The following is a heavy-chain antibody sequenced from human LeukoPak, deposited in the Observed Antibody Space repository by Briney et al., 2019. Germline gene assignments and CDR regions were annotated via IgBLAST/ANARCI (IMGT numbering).Heavy chain of an antibody. J-gene: IGHJ4*02. CDR2: IYSGGTT. Sequence: GGSLRLSCAASGFTFSSYAMSWVRQAPGKGLAWLSVIYSGGTTYYADSVKGRFTISRDNSKNTVYLQMNSLRVEDTAMYYCTRGGSVPATRSFDYWGQGTLVTVSS. V-gene: IGHV3-66*01. CDR1: GFTFSSYA. D-gene: IGHD6-19*01. CDR3: TRGGSVPATRSFDY.